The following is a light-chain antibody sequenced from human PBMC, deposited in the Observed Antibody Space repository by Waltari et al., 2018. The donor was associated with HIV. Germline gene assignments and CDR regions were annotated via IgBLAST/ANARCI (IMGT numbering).Light chain of an antibody. J-gene: IGKJ4*01. CDR2: AAS. CDR3: QQANSFPIT. V-gene: IGKV1D-12*01. CDR1: QGISTW. Sequence: DIQMTQSPSSVSASVGDRVTITCRASQGISTWLAWYQEKPGRAPKFLIYAASRLQSGVPSRFSSSGSGTGFTLAFSSLQPKDSATYVCQQANSFPITYGRGTKVES.